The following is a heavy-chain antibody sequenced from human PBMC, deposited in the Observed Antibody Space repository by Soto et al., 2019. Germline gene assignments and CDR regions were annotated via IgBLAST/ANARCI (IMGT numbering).Heavy chain of an antibody. CDR3: ARGRGSYDSSGYFPFDY. D-gene: IGHD3-22*01. CDR1: GDSVSSNSAA. V-gene: IGHV6-1*01. J-gene: IGHJ4*02. Sequence: QVQLQQSGPGLVKPSQTLSLTCAISGDSVSSNSAAWNWIRQSPSRGLEWLGRTYYRSKWYNDYAVSVKSRTTINPDTSKNQFSLQLNSVTPEDTAVYYCARGRGSYDSSGYFPFDYWGQGTLVTVSS. CDR2: TYYRSKWYN.